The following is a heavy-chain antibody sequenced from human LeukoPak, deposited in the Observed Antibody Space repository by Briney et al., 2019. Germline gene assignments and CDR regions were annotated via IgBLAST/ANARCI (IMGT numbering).Heavy chain of an antibody. CDR1: GFTFSVYT. CDR3: ARALNDYGDHVYDY. J-gene: IGHJ4*02. D-gene: IGHD4-17*01. V-gene: IGHV3-21*01. Sequence: GGSLRLSCAASGFTFSVYTINWVRQAPGKWLEWVSSINSRSSDIYYADSVKGRFTISRDNAKNSLYLQMNSLRVEDTAVYYCARALNDYGDHVYDYWGQGTLVTVSS. CDR2: INSRSSDI.